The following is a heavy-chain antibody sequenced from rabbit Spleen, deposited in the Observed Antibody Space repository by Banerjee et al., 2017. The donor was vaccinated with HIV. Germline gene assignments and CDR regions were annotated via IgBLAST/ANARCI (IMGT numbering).Heavy chain of an antibody. V-gene: IGHV1S45*01. CDR1: GLPFSISYW. Sequence: QEQLEESGGDRVKPEGSLTLTCTAPGLPFSISYWMAWVRQAPGKGLEWIGCIYTGSSGEAYYASWAKGRFTISKTSSTTVTLQLNSLTAADTATYFCARHGAGNSYFLWGPGTLVTVS. CDR3: ARHGAGNSYFL. D-gene: IGHD8-1*01. CDR2: IYTGSSGEA. J-gene: IGHJ4*01.